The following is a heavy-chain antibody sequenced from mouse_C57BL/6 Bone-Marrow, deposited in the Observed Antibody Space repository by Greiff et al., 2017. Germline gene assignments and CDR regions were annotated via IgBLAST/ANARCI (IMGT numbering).Heavy chain of an antibody. CDR2: IWRGGGT. D-gene: IGHD2-2*01. Sequence: QVQLQQSGPGLVQPSQCLSITCTVSGFSLTSYGVHWVRQSPGKGLEWLGVIWRGGGTDYNAAFISSMSISKDNSNSQAFFTMNSLQAVNTAIYYGARAGCGYDEGFAYWGQGTLVTVSA. V-gene: IGHV2-2*01. CDR3: ARAGCGYDEGFAY. J-gene: IGHJ3*01. CDR1: GFSLTSYG.